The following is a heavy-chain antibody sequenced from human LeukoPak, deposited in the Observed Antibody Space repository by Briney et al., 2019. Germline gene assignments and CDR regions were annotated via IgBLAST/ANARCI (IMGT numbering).Heavy chain of an antibody. CDR3: AKDDTDYYYCSGYYQGF. V-gene: IGHV3-9*01. CDR2: MNLQSGSI. J-gene: IGHJ4*02. Sequence: GGSLRLSCAASGFTFDYYAMHLLLPAASPDLYRVPRMNLQSGSIGYAYSVKGRFTIFRGNAKKSLYLQMNSLSAEDTALYYFAKDDTDYYYCSGYYQGFWGQGTLVTVSS. CDR1: GFTFDYYA. D-gene: IGHD3-22*01.